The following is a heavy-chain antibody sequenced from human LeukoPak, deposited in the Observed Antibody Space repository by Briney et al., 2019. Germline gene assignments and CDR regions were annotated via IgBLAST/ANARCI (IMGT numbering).Heavy chain of an antibody. CDR2: VSGSGSRT. D-gene: IGHD3-10*02. CDR3: ARGPMFSDY. Sequence: GGSLRLSCAASGFTFSHHAMYWVRQAPGKGLEWVSVVSGSGSRTYYADSVKGRFTISRDNSKNTLYLQMNSLRAEDTAVYYCARGPMFSDYWGQGTLVTVSS. J-gene: IGHJ4*02. CDR1: GFTFSHHA. V-gene: IGHV3-23*01.